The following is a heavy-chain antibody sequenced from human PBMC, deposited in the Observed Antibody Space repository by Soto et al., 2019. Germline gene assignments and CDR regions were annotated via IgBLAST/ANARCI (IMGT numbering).Heavy chain of an antibody. V-gene: IGHV6-1*01. CDR3: ARERITMVRGVITASRPDY. CDR2: TYYRSKWYN. D-gene: IGHD3-10*01. J-gene: IGHJ4*02. Sequence: QSQTLSLTCAISGDSVSSNSAAWNWIRQSPSRGLEWLGRTYYRSKWYNDYAVSVKSRITINPDTSKNQFSLQLNSVTPEDTAVYYCARERITMVRGVITASRPDYWGQGTLVTVSS. CDR1: GDSVSSNSAA.